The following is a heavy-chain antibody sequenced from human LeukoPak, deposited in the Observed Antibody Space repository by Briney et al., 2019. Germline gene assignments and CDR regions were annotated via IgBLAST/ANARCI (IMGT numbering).Heavy chain of an antibody. CDR2: ISYDGSNK. V-gene: IGHV3-30-3*01. CDR1: GFTFSSYA. CDR3: ARDLDY. J-gene: IGHJ4*02. Sequence: PGGSLRLSCAASGFTFSSYAMHWVRQAPGKGLEWVAVISYDGSNKYYAGSVKGRFTISRDNYKKTLYLQMNSLRPEDTAVYYCARDLDYWGQGTLVTVSS.